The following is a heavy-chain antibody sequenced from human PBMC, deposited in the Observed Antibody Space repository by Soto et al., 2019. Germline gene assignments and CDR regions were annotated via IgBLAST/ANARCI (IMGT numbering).Heavy chain of an antibody. D-gene: IGHD2-15*01. V-gene: IGHV1-46*01. CDR2: INPSGGST. CDR1: GYTFTSYY. J-gene: IGHJ4*02. CDR3: AREGGRYCSGGSCQVDY. Sequence: ASVKVSCKASGYTFTSYYIHWVRQAPGQGLEWVGLINPSGGSTTYAPKFQGRVTMTRDTSTSTVYMELNSLRSEDTAVYYCAREGGRYCSGGSCQVDYWGQGTLVTVSS.